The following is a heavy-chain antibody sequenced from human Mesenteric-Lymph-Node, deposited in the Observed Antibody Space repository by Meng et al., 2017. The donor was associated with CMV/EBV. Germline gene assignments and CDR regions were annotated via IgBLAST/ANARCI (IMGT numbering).Heavy chain of an antibody. J-gene: IGHJ5*02. Sequence: TSDGSSWVRQAPGKGTEWMGWISAYNGNTNYEQKLQGRVTMTTDTSTSTAYMELRSLRSDDTAVYYCARFAVDGSGSYYNDNNWFDPWGQGTLVTVSS. CDR1: TSDG. D-gene: IGHD3-10*01. CDR2: ISAYNGNT. CDR3: ARFAVDGSGSYYNDNNWFDP. V-gene: IGHV1-18*01.